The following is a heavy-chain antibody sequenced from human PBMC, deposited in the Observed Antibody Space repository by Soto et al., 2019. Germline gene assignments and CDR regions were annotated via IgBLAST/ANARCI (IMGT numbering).Heavy chain of an antibody. CDR3: VRGVDASFDY. CDR2: TYYRSEWKN. V-gene: IGHV6-1*01. CDR1: GDSVARNRAP. Sequence: PSQTLSLTCVIFGDSVARNRAPWNWVRQSPSRGLEWLGRTYYRSEWKNDYALSVDGRVTINPDISKNQLSLQLSSVTPEDTAGYYCVRGVDASFDYWGQGTLGTVSS. D-gene: IGHD2-2*01. J-gene: IGHJ4*02.